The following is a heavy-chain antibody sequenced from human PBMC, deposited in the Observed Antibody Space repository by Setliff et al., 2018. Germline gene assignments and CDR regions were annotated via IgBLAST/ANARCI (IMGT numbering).Heavy chain of an antibody. Sequence: ASVKVSCKASGYTFTSYGITWVRQAPGQGLEGIGCISGFTGDTHYAPKFQDRVILTIDESSTTAHMELRSLTSDDTAFYYCARSSAPSVVLAADFDYWGQGTLVTVSS. V-gene: IGHV1-18*01. D-gene: IGHD6-19*01. CDR1: GYTFTSYG. CDR3: ARSSAPSVVLAADFDY. CDR2: ISGFTGDT. J-gene: IGHJ4*02.